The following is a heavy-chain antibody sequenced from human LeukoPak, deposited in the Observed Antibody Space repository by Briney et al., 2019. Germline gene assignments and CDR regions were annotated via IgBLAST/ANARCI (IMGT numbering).Heavy chain of an antibody. D-gene: IGHD6-13*01. CDR1: GFTFSSYE. Sequence: GGSLRLSCTASGFTFSSYEMNWVRQAPGKGLEWVSYISSSGSTIYYADSVKGRFTISRDNAKNSLYLQMNSLRAEDTAVYYCAREVYSSSWTYNWFDPWGQGTLVTVSS. V-gene: IGHV3-48*03. CDR3: AREVYSSSWTYNWFDP. CDR2: ISSSGSTI. J-gene: IGHJ5*02.